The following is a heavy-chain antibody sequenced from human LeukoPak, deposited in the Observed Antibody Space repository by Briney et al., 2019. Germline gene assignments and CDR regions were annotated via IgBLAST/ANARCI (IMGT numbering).Heavy chain of an antibody. V-gene: IGHV4-59*01. CDR1: GGSISSYY. CDR3: AKDTLPTYYGSGSYFDY. J-gene: IGHJ4*02. Sequence: SETLSLTCTVSGGSISSYYWSWIRQPPGKGLEWIGYIYYSGSTNYNPSLRSRVTISVDTSKNQFSLKLSSVTAADTAVYYCAKDTLPTYYGSGSYFDYWGQGTLVTVSS. D-gene: IGHD3-10*01. CDR2: IYYSGST.